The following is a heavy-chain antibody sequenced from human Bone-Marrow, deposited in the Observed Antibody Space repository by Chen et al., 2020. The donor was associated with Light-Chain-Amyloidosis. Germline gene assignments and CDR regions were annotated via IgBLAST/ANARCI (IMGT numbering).Heavy chain of an antibody. J-gene: IGHJ5*02. CDR3: ATERGAGGWFDP. CDR1: GGTFSSYV. CDR2: IIPIFRTK. D-gene: IGHD1-26*01. Sequence: QVQLVQSGAEVKKPGSSVKVSCRASGGTFSSYVFSWVRQAPGQGLEWMGNIIPIFRTKNYAQKFQGRVTISADEPTTTAYMELSSLRSEDTAVYYCATERGAGGWFDPWGQGTLVTVSS. V-gene: IGHV1-69*18.